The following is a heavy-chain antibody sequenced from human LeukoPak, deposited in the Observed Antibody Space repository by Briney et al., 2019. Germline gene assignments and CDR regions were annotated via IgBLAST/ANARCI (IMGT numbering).Heavy chain of an antibody. CDR1: GYTFTGYY. J-gene: IGHJ3*02. CDR2: INPNSGGT. Sequence: ASVKVSCKASGYTFTGYYMHWVRQAPGQRLEWMGWINPNSGGTNYAQKIQGRVTMTRDTSISTAYMELGRLRSDDTAVYYCARQDLALLAFDIWGQGTMVTVSS. CDR3: ARQDLALLAFDI. V-gene: IGHV1-2*02.